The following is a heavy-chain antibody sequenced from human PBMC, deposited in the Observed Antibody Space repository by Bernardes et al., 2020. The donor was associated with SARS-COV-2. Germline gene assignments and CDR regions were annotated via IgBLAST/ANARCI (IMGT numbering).Heavy chain of an antibody. J-gene: IGHJ6*02. CDR3: ARDRTMVRGVIRFYYGMDV. CDR2: IGTAGDT. D-gene: IGHD3-10*01. Sequence: GGSLRLSCAASGFTFSSYWMSWVRQATGKGLEWVSAIGTAGDTYYPGSVKGRFTISRENAKNSLYLQMNSLRAGDTAVYYCARDRTMVRGVIRFYYGMDVWGQGTTVTVSS. V-gene: IGHV3-13*01. CDR1: GFTFSSYW.